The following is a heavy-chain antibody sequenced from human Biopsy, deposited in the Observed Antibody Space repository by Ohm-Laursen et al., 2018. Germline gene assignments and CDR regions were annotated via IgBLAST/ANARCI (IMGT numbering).Heavy chain of an antibody. CDR1: GYNFISYS. Sequence: ASVKVSCKPSGYNFISYSINCGRQAPGQGLEWMGWIRTLNGDTKYGQKFQDRVPMTTVTSTSTVYMELTSLRSDDTAVYYCARGEVTFGELIVSLDSWGQGTLVTVSS. J-gene: IGHJ4*02. CDR3: ARGEVTFGELIVSLDS. CDR2: IRTLNGDT. D-gene: IGHD3-16*02. V-gene: IGHV1-18*01.